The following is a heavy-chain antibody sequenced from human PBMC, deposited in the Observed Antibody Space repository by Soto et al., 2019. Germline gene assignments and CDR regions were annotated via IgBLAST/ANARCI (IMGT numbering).Heavy chain of an antibody. V-gene: IGHV4-4*02. Sequence: PSETLSLTCAVSGGSISNRNWWSWVRQPPGKGLEWIGETHHSGSTNYNPSLESRVTISVDKSTNEFSLKLSSVTAADTAVYYCASLFDYAGDYWGQGILVTVSS. CDR3: ASLFDYAGDY. J-gene: IGHJ4*02. CDR1: GGSISNRNW. D-gene: IGHD3-16*01. CDR2: THHSGST.